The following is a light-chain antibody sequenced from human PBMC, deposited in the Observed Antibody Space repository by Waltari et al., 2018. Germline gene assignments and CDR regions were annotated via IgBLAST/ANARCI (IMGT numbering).Light chain of an antibody. CDR3: YSTDSSGLGV. J-gene: IGLJ1*01. Sequence: SDEPTQPPSVSVSTVQTATITCPGDALPKKYAHWYQQKSGQAPVVVIYEDNKRPSEIPERFSGSSSGTMATLTISGAQVEDEADYYCYSTDSSGLGVFGTGTKVTVL. V-gene: IGLV3-10*01. CDR1: ALPKKY. CDR2: EDN.